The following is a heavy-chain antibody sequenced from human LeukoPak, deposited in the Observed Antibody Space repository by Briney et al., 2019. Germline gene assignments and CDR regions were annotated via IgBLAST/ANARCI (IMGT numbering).Heavy chain of an antibody. Sequence: SETLSLTCTVSGGSISSGDYYWSWIRQPPGKGLEWIGYIYYSGSTYYNPSLKSRVTISVDTSKNQFSLKLSSVTAADTAVYHCARSRITMVRGVKYYFDYWGQGTLVTVSS. CDR1: GGSISSGDYY. CDR2: IYYSGST. CDR3: ARSRITMVRGVKYYFDY. D-gene: IGHD3-10*01. V-gene: IGHV4-30-4*01. J-gene: IGHJ4*02.